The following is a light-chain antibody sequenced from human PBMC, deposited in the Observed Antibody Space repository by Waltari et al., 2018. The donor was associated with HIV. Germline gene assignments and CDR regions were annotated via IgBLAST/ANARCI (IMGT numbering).Light chain of an antibody. J-gene: IGLJ1*01. CDR2: DVS. CDR3: CSYSLTRTLV. CDR1: RRYVGDYNF. Sequence: QSALTQPASVSGSPGQSFTISCTGTRRYVGDYNFVAWYQQHPDNAPKLIIFDVSDRPSGVSTRFSGSKSGNTASLTISGLQTEDEADYYCCSYSLTRTLVFGSGTKVTVL. V-gene: IGLV2-14*03.